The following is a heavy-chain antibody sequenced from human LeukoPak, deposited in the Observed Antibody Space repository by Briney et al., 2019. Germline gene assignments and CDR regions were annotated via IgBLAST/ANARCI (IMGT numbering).Heavy chain of an antibody. J-gene: IGHJ3*02. CDR3: ARTLVFGVVSAPFDI. Sequence: ASVKVSCKASGYTFTSYDINWVRQATGQGLEWMGWMNPNSGNTGYAQKFQGRVTMTRDTSTTTVYMELSSLRSEDTAVYYCARTLVFGVVSAPFDIWGQGTKVTVSS. CDR1: GYTFTSYD. V-gene: IGHV1-8*01. D-gene: IGHD3-3*01. CDR2: MNPNSGNT.